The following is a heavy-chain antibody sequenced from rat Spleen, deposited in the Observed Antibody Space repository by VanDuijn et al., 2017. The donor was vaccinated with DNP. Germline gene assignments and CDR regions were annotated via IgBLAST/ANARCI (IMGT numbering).Heavy chain of an antibody. CDR3: ARHRTIMPYYYAMDA. Sequence: EVQLVESGGGLVQPGRSMKLSCSALGFSFSNYYMAWVRQAPTKGLEWVASISAGGGTTYYRDSVKGRFTSSRDNAKSTLYLQMDSLRSEDTATYYCARHRTIMPYYYAMDAWGQGASVTVSS. D-gene: IGHD1-12*01. J-gene: IGHJ4*01. CDR1: GFSFSNYY. V-gene: IGHV5-25*01. CDR2: ISAGGGTT.